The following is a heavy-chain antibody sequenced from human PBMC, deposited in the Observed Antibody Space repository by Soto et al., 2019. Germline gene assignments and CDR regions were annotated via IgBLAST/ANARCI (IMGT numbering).Heavy chain of an antibody. CDR1: GFTFSSYA. CDR3: ARNGDDYGDYLAY. Sequence: EVQLLESGGGLVQPGGSLRLSCAASGFTFSSYAMSWVRQAPGKGLEWVSAISGSGGSTYYADSVKGRFTISRDNSKNTLYLQMNSLRAEDTAVYYCARNGDDYGDYLAYWGQGTLVTVSS. CDR2: ISGSGGST. V-gene: IGHV3-23*01. J-gene: IGHJ4*02. D-gene: IGHD4-17*01.